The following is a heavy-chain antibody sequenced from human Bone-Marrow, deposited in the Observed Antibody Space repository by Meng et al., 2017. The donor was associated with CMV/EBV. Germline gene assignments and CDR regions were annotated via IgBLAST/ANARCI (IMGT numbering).Heavy chain of an antibody. Sequence: GSLRLSCTVSGGSISSYYWSWIRQPPGKGLEWIGYIYYSGSTNYNPSRKSRVTISVDTSKNQFSLKLSSVTAADTAVYYCAIGPKYYFDYWGQGTLVTVSS. J-gene: IGHJ4*02. CDR3: AIGPKYYFDY. CDR2: IYYSGST. V-gene: IGHV4-59*01. CDR1: GGSISSYY.